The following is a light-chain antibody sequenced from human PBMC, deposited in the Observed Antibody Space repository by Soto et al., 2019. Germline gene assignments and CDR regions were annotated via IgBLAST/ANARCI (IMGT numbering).Light chain of an antibody. V-gene: IGKV2-28*01. CDR2: WGS. Sequence: DIVMTQSPLSLPVTPGEPASISCMSSQSLLFSNGYNYLDWYLQKPGQSPQLLIYWGSNRASGVPDRFSGSGSGTDFTLKISRVEAEDVGVCYCMQGLQTPWTFGQGTKVEIK. J-gene: IGKJ1*01. CDR3: MQGLQTPWT. CDR1: QSLLFSNGYNY.